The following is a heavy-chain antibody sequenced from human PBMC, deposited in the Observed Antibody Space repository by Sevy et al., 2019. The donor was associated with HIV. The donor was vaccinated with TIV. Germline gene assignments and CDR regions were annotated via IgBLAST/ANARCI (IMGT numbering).Heavy chain of an antibody. J-gene: IGHJ4*02. CDR3: ARDKLPPVMVTMVRGALSYYFDY. D-gene: IGHD3-10*01. Sequence: GGSLRLSCAASGFTFSSYGMHWVRQTPGKGLEWVAVIWYDGSNKYYADSVKGRFTISRDNSKNTLYLQMNSLRAEDTAVYYCARDKLPPVMVTMVRGALSYYFDYRGQGTLVTVSS. CDR2: IWYDGSNK. CDR1: GFTFSSYG. V-gene: IGHV3-33*01.